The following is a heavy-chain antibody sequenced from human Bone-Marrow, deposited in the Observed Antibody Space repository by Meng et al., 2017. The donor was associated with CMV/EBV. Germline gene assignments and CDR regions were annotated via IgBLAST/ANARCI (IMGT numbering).Heavy chain of an antibody. V-gene: IGHV2-5*02. CDR1: GFSLSTCGVC. CDR3: AHTTLLVGENYFDY. D-gene: IGHD2-2*01. Sequence: QITVEASGPTLVKPTQALTLTCTFSGFSLSTCGVCVGWSRQPPGEALVWLALIYWDDDKRYSPSLKSRLTITKDTSKTQVVLTMTNMDPVDTATYYCAHTTLLVGENYFDYWGQGTLVTVSS. J-gene: IGHJ4*02. CDR2: IYWDDDK.